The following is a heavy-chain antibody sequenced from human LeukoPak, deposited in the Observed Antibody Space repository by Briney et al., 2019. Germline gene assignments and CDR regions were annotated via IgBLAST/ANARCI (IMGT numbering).Heavy chain of an antibody. CDR1: GFTLRSSW. CDR3: ASGLY. Sequence: GGSLRLSCAASGFTLRSSWMNWFRQSSGKGLEWVANINQDGSEKYYVDSVKGRFTISRDNAKNSLYLQINSLRAEDTAVYYCASGLYWGQGTLVTVSS. J-gene: IGHJ4*02. CDR2: INQDGSEK. V-gene: IGHV3-7*01.